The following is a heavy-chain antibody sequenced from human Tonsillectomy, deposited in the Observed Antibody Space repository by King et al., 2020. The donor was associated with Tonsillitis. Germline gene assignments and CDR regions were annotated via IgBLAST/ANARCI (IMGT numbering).Heavy chain of an antibody. CDR3: ARALYLLLPPGMDV. CDR1: GYPFSVYY. V-gene: IGHV1-2*02. CDR2: INPKSGDT. D-gene: IGHD2-2*01. Sequence: VQLVESGAEVKKPGASVKVSCTPSGYPFSVYYVHWVRQAPGQGLEWMGWINPKSGDTIYAQKFQDRVTMTMDTTISTAYMELSRLRSDDTAVYYCARALYLLLPPGMDVWGKGTTVTVSS. J-gene: IGHJ6*04.